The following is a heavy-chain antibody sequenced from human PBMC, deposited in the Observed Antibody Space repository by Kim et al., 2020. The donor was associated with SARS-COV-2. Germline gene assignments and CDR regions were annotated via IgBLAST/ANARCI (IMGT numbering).Heavy chain of an antibody. V-gene: IGHV3-21*01. CDR3: ASSDYGDYVSFDY. J-gene: IGHJ4*02. Sequence: YADSVKGRFTISRDNAKNSLYLQMNSLRGEDTAVYYCASSDYGDYVSFDYWGQGTVVTVSS. D-gene: IGHD4-17*01.